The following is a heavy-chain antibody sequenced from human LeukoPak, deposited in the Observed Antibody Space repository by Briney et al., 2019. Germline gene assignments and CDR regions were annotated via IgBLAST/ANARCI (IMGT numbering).Heavy chain of an antibody. CDR2: IYYSGST. J-gene: IGHJ4*02. CDR1: GGSISSYY. CDR3: ARGLKAVAGTLFDY. Sequence: SETLSLTCTVSGGSISSYYWSWIRQPPGKGLEWIGYIYYSGSTNYNPSLKSRVTISVDTSKNQFSLKLSSVTAADTAVYYCARGLKAVAGTLFDYWGQETLVTVSS. D-gene: IGHD6-19*01. V-gene: IGHV4-59*01.